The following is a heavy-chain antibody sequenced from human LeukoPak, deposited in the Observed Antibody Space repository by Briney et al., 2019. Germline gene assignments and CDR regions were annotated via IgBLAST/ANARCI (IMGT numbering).Heavy chain of an antibody. V-gene: IGHV4-4*07. CDR3: ARDVTGYYDILTGYYNSNWFDP. CDR2: IYTSGST. Sequence: SETLSLTCTVSGGSISSYYWSWLRQPAGKGLEWIGRIYTSGSTNYNPSLKSRVTMSVDTSKNQFSLKLSSVTAADTAVYYCARDVTGYYDILTGYYNSNWFDPWGQGTLVTVSS. D-gene: IGHD3-9*01. J-gene: IGHJ5*02. CDR1: GGSISSYY.